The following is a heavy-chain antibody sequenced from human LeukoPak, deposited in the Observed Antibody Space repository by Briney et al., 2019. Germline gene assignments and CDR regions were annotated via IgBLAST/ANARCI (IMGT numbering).Heavy chain of an antibody. J-gene: IGHJ3*02. D-gene: IGHD3-22*01. CDR3: AKDIIPLITMIVGWSAFDI. CDR2: ISWNSGSI. V-gene: IGHV3-9*01. Sequence: GGSLRLSCAASGFTFDDYAMHWVRQAPGKGLEWVSGISWNSGSIGYADSVKGRFTISRDNAKNSLYLQMNSLRAEDTALYYCAKDIIPLITMIVGWSAFDIWGQGTMVTVSS. CDR1: GFTFDDYA.